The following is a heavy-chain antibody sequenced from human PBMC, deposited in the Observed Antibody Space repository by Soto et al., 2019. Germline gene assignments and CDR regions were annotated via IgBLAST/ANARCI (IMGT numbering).Heavy chain of an antibody. Sequence: GGSLRLSCAASGFTFSSYDMHWVRQATGKGLEWVSAIGTAGDTYYPGSVKGRFTISRENAKNSLYLQMNSLRAGDTAVYYCARANQFGELPGPTYYYYMDVWGKGTTVTVSS. V-gene: IGHV3-13*01. CDR2: IGTAGDT. CDR1: GFTFSSYD. D-gene: IGHD3-16*01. J-gene: IGHJ6*03. CDR3: ARANQFGELPGPTYYYYMDV.